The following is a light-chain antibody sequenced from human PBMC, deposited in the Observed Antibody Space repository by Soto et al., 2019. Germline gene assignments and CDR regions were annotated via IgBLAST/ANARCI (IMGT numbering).Light chain of an antibody. J-gene: IGLJ2*01. CDR1: SSDVGGYNY. Sequence: QSALTQPPSASGSPGQSVTISCTGTSSDVGGYNYVSWYQQHPGKAPKLMIYEVSKRPSGVPDRFSGSKSGNTASLTVSGLQAEDEAYYYCSSYAGSTVVVFGGGTKLTVL. CDR3: SSYAGSTVVV. CDR2: EVS. V-gene: IGLV2-8*01.